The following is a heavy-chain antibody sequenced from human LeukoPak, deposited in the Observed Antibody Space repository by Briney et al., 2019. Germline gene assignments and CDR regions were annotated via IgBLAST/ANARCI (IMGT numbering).Heavy chain of an antibody. D-gene: IGHD7-27*01. Sequence: GGSLRLSCAASGFTFSSYSMNWVRQAPGKGLEWVSYISSSSSTIYYADSVRGRFTIPRDNANKSLYLRMNSLRAEDTAVYYCARDPPSWGFGHWGQGTLVTVSS. CDR2: ISSSSSTI. CDR3: ARDPPSWGFGH. J-gene: IGHJ4*02. CDR1: GFTFSSYS. V-gene: IGHV3-48*01.